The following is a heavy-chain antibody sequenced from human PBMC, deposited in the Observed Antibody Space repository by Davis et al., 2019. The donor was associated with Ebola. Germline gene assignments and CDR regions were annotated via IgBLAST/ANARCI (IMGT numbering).Heavy chain of an antibody. J-gene: IGHJ6*03. D-gene: IGHD6-13*01. V-gene: IGHV4-4*07. Sequence: PSETLSLTCTVSGDSISSYYWSWIRQPAGKGLEWIGRIYTSGSTNYNPSLKSRVTMSVDTSKNQFSLKLSSVTAADTAVYYCARYSRIAAGYYYYMDVWGKGTTVTVSS. CDR3: ARYSRIAAGYYYYMDV. CDR2: IYTSGST. CDR1: GDSISSYY.